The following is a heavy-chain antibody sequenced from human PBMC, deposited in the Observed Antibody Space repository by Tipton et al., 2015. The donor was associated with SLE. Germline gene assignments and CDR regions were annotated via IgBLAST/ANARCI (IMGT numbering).Heavy chain of an antibody. CDR1: GYSISSGYY. J-gene: IGHJ4*02. CDR2: IYHSGST. D-gene: IGHD6-19*01. V-gene: IGHV4-38-2*02. CDR3: ARGPEQWLVNPHYFDY. Sequence: TLSLTCTVSGYSISSGYYWGWIRQPPVKGLEWIGSIYHSGSTYYNPSLKSRVTIAVDTSKNQFSLKLSSVTAADTAVYYCARGPEQWLVNPHYFDYWGQGTLVTVSS.